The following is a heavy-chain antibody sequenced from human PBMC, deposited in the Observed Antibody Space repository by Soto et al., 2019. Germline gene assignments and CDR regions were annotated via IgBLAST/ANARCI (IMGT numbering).Heavy chain of an antibody. CDR3: VRGVGRIIRASWFDF. Sequence: EVQLVESGGGLVKPGGSLRLSCAASGFIFSNSDMHWVRQAPGKGLEWVSSITTTSRYIYYADSVRGRFTVSRDNAKNSLYLQMNSLRGEDTALYYCVRGVGRIIRASWFDFWGQGTLVTVSS. J-gene: IGHJ4*02. V-gene: IGHV3-21*01. CDR2: ITTTSRYI. D-gene: IGHD3-16*01. CDR1: GFIFSNSD.